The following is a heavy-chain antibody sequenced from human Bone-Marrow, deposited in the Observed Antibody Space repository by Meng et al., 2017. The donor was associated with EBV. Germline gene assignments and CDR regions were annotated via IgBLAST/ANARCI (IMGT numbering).Heavy chain of an antibody. J-gene: IGHJ4*02. D-gene: IGHD3-22*01. Sequence: QVQLSQWGARLLKPSETLSLTCAVYGGSFSCYYWSWIRQPPGKGLEWIGEINHSGSTNYNPSLKSRVTISVDTSKNQFSLKLSSVTAADTAVYYCASRHYYDSSGYYGFDYWGQGTLVTVSS. CDR3: ASRHYYDSSGYYGFDY. V-gene: IGHV4-34*01. CDR1: GGSFSCYY. CDR2: INHSGST.